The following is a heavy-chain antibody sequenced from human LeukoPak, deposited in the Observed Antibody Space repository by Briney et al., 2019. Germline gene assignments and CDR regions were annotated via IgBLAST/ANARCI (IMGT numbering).Heavy chain of an antibody. CDR2: IKSKNVGGAT. CDR1: GFASNNAW. Sequence: PGGSLRLSCAASGFASNNAWMNWVRQAPGKGLEWVGRIKSKNVGGATDYAAPVKGRFTISRDDSKNTVYLQMNSLKIEDTAVYYCTSHAAFDPWGQGTLVIVSS. CDR3: TSHAAFDP. V-gene: IGHV3-15*01. J-gene: IGHJ5*02.